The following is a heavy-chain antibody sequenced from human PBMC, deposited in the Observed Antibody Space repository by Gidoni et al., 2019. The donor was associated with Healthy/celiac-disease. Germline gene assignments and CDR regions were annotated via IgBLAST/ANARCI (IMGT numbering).Heavy chain of an antibody. J-gene: IGHJ4*02. CDR2: IYYSGST. V-gene: IGHV4-30-4*01. CDR1: GGSISRGDYY. Sequence: QVQLQESGPGLVETSETLSLTCTVSGGSISRGDYYWSWIRQPPGKGLEWIGYIYYSGSTYYNPSLKSRVTISVDTSKNQFSLKLSSVTAADTAVYYCARERGLAQGDGYRPTAYFDYWGQGTLVTVSS. CDR3: ARERGLAQGDGYRPTAYFDY. D-gene: IGHD5-12*01.